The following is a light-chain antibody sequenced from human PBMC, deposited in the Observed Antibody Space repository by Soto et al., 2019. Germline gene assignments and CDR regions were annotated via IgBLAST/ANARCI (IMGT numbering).Light chain of an antibody. Sequence: EIVMAQSPATLSVSPGERATLSCRASQSVSSNLAWYHQKPGQAPRLLIYGASTRATGIPARFSGSGSGTEFTLTISSLHSEDFAVYYCQQYNNWPPYTFGQGTKLEI. CDR2: GAS. V-gene: IGKV3-15*01. CDR1: QSVSSN. CDR3: QQYNNWPPYT. J-gene: IGKJ2*01.